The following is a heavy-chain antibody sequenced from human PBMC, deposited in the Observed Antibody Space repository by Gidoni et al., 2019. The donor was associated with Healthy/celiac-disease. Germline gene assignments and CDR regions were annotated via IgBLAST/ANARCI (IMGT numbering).Heavy chain of an antibody. CDR2: ISYDGSNK. Sequence: QVQLVESGGGVVQPGRSLRLSCAASGFTFSSYGMHWVRQAPGKGLEWVAVISYDGSNKYYADSVKGRFTISRDNSKNTLYLQMNSLRAEDTAVYYCAKEGFDGSGSYPFDYWGQGTLVTVSS. CDR1: GFTFSSYG. V-gene: IGHV3-30*18. J-gene: IGHJ4*02. D-gene: IGHD3-10*01. CDR3: AKEGFDGSGSYPFDY.